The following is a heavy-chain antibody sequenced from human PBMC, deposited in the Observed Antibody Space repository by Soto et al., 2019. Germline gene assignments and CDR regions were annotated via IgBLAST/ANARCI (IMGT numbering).Heavy chain of an antibody. CDR2: INTDGSST. J-gene: IGHJ4*02. V-gene: IGHV3-74*01. CDR3: VRKSDDSATGFGY. D-gene: IGHD3-22*01. CDR1: GFTFSSYW. Sequence: EVQLVESGGGLVQPGGSLRLSCAASGFTFSSYWMHWVRQAPGKELVWVSRINTDGSSTSYADSVKGRFTISRDNAKNTLYLQVNSLRVEDTAVYYCVRKSDDSATGFGYWGQGALVTVSS.